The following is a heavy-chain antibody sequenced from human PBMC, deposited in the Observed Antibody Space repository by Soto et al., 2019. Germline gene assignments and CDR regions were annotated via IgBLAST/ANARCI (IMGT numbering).Heavy chain of an antibody. J-gene: IGHJ4*02. CDR2: IVPMFATT. V-gene: IGHV1-69*01. CDR3: ATPIRYYDSWSGYPPFDY. D-gene: IGHD3-3*01. Sequence: EWMGGIVPMFATTNYAQNFQDRVTITADESTNTAYMELSSLRSEDTAVYYCATPIRYYDSWSGYPPFDYWGQGTLVTVSS.